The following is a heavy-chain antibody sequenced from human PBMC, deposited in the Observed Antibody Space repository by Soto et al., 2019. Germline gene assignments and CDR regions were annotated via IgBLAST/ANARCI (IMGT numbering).Heavy chain of an antibody. CDR2: INHSGST. D-gene: IGHD5-12*01. V-gene: IGHV4-34*01. J-gene: IGHJ4*02. Sequence: QVQLQQWGAGLLKPSETLSLTCAVYGGSFSGYYWSWIRQPPGKGLEWIGEINHSGSTNYNPSLKSRVTISVDMSKNQFSLKLSSVTAADTAVYYCARGVATVVTSYFDYWGQGTLVTVSS. CDR1: GGSFSGYY. CDR3: ARGVATVVTSYFDY.